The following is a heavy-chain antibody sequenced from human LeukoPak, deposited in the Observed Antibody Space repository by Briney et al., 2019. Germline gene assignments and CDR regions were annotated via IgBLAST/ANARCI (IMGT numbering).Heavy chain of an antibody. CDR2: IYHSGST. J-gene: IGHJ6*03. CDR3: ARLGLAYYMDV. Sequence: SETLSLTCAVSGYSISSGYYRGWSRQPPGKGLEWIGSIYHSGSTYYNPSLKSRVTISVDTSKNQFSLKLSSVTAADTAVYYCARLGLAYYMDVWGKGTTVTVSS. CDR1: GYSISSGYY. V-gene: IGHV4-38-2*01. D-gene: IGHD7-27*01.